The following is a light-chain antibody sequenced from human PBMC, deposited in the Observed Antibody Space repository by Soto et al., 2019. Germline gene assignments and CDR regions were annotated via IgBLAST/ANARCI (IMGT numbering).Light chain of an antibody. V-gene: IGKV1-6*01. CDR1: QGIRND. CDR3: QQYNSYSEA. Sequence: IQMTHSPSSLSASVEDRVTITGRASQGIRNDLGWYQQKPGKAPKLLIYAASSLQSGVPSRLSGSGSGTDFTLTISSLQPDDSATYHCQQYNSYSEAFGQGTKVDNK. J-gene: IGKJ1*01. CDR2: AAS.